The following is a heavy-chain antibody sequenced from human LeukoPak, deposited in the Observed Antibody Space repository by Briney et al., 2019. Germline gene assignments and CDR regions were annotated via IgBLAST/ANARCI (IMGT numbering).Heavy chain of an antibody. D-gene: IGHD6-13*01. CDR1: GDSIDSSRHY. J-gene: IGHJ5*02. Sequence: SETLSLTCTVSGDSIDSSRHYWGWIRQPPGKGLEWIGSIFYSGSTQYNPSLKSRVTISVDTSTNQFFLRLSSVSAADAAVYYCARHGWQHLVDVWSDPWGQGSQVIVSS. CDR3: ARHGWQHLVDVWSDP. V-gene: IGHV4-39*01. CDR2: IFYSGST.